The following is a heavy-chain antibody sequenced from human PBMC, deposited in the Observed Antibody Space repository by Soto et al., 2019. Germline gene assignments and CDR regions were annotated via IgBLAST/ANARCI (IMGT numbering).Heavy chain of an antibody. D-gene: IGHD3-22*01. Sequence: SVKVSCKASGYTFTGYYMHWVRQAPGQGLEWMGWINPNSGGTNYAQKFQGRVTMTRDTSISTAYMELSRLRSDDTAVYYCARALYYYDSSGYWRPFDYWGQGTLVTVSS. J-gene: IGHJ4*02. CDR3: ARALYYYDSSGYWRPFDY. V-gene: IGHV1-2*02. CDR1: GYTFTGYY. CDR2: INPNSGGT.